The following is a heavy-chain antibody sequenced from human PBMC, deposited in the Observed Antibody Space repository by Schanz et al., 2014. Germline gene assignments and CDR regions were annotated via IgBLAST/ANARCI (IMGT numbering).Heavy chain of an antibody. CDR2: INSNGGST. Sequence: EVQLVESGGGLVQPGGSLRLSCAASGFTFSSYAMHWVRQAPGKGLEYVSTINSNGGSTYYANSVKGRFSISRDNSKNTLYLQMGSLRAEDMAVYYCARGRAAAGTGYFDYWGQGTLVTVSS. J-gene: IGHJ4*02. CDR1: GFTFSSYA. D-gene: IGHD6-13*01. CDR3: ARGRAAAGTGYFDY. V-gene: IGHV3-64*01.